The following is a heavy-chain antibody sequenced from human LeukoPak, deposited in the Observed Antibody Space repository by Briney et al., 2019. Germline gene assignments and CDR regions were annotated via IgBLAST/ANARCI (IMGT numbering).Heavy chain of an antibody. CDR1: GSTFPGYY. Sequence: GSVEASSHASGSTFPGYYMHEVRPAPGQGVEGMGWINPNSRSANYTQRFQGRVTMTRDTSISTAYMELSSLRADDTAVYYCAREYSNQDFDLWGQGTLVTVSS. J-gene: IGHJ4*02. V-gene: IGHV1-2*02. D-gene: IGHD2-15*01. CDR3: AREYSNQDFDL. CDR2: INPNSRSA.